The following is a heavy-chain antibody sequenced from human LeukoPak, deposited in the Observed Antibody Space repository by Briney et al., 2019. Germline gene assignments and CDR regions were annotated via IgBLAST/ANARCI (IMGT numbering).Heavy chain of an antibody. V-gene: IGHV4-30-4*01. CDR2: IYYSGSS. CDR3: ARGYCSGGSCYALDY. CDR1: GGSISSTDYY. D-gene: IGHD2-15*01. J-gene: IGHJ4*02. Sequence: SETLSLTCTVSGGSISSTDYYWSWIRQPPGKGLEWIAYIYYSGSSYYNPSFKSRVTISVDTSKNQFSLKLSSVTAADTAVYYCARGYCSGGSCYALDYWGQGTLVTVSS.